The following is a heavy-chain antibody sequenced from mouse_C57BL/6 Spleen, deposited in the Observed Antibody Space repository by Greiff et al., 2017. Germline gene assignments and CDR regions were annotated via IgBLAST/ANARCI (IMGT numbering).Heavy chain of an antibody. Sequence: QVQLKESGPGLVQPSQSLSITCTVSGFSLTSYGVHWVRQSPGKGLEWLGVIWRGGSTDYNAAFMSRLSITKDNSKSQVFFKMNSLQADDTAIYYCAKTSITTVVEGWFAYWGQGTLVTVSA. CDR1: GFSLTSYG. V-gene: IGHV2-5*01. J-gene: IGHJ3*01. D-gene: IGHD1-1*01. CDR3: AKTSITTVVEGWFAY. CDR2: IWRGGST.